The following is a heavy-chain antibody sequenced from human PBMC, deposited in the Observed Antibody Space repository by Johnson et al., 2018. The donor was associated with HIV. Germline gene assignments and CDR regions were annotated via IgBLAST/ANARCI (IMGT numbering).Heavy chain of an antibody. CDR2: IYYDGTNK. CDR1: GFTFSSYA. Sequence: QVQLVESGGGVVQPGRSVRLSCAASGFTFSSYAMHWVRQAPGKGLEWVAIIYYDGTNKYYADSVKGRFTISRDNSKNTLYLQMNSLRAEDTAVYYCARVRPNPTVTTRGAAFDIWGQGTMVTVSS. D-gene: IGHD4-17*01. CDR3: ARVRPNPTVTTRGAAFDI. J-gene: IGHJ3*02. V-gene: IGHV3-30-3*01.